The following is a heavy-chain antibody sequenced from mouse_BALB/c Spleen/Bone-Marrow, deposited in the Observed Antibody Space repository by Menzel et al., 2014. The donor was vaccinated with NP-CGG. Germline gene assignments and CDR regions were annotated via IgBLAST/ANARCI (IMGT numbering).Heavy chain of an antibody. CDR2: INPDSSTI. CDR3: ARPGYYCSQDV. J-gene: IGHJ1*01. D-gene: IGHD2-3*01. V-gene: IGHV4-1*02. CDR1: GFDFSRYW. Sequence: EVQGVESGGGLVQPGGSLKLSCAASGFDFSRYWMTWVRQAPGKGLEWIGEINPDSSTINYTPSLKDKFIISRDNAKNALFLQMSKVRSQDTALYYCARPGYYCSQDVWGAGTTVTVSS.